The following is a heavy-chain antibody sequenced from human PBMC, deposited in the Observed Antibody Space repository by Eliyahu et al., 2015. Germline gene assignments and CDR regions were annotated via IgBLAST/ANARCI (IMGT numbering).Heavy chain of an antibody. D-gene: IGHD3-22*01. J-gene: IGHJ1*01. CDR2: FDPEDGET. CDR3: ASIRSPYYYDSSGYPEYFQH. V-gene: IGHV1-24*01. Sequence: QVQLVQSGAEVKKPGASVKVSCKVSGYTXTXXXMHXVRQAPGKGLEWMGGFDPEDGETIYAQKFQGRVTMTEDTSTDTAYMELSSLRSEDTAVYYCASIRSPYYYDSSGYPEYFQHWGQGTLVTVSS. CDR1: GYTXTXXX.